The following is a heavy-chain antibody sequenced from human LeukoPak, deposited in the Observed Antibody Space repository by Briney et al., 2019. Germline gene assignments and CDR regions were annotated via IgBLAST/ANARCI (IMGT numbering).Heavy chain of an antibody. CDR2: IYPGDSDT. Sequence: GESLKISCKGSGYTLGNYWIGWVRQMPGKGLEWMGIIYPGDSDTRYSPSFQGQVTISADKSISTAYLQWSSLKASDTAMYYCARPSKLWGHDAFDIWGQGTMVTVSS. CDR1: GYTLGNYW. CDR3: ARPSKLWGHDAFDI. D-gene: IGHD3-16*01. V-gene: IGHV5-51*01. J-gene: IGHJ3*02.